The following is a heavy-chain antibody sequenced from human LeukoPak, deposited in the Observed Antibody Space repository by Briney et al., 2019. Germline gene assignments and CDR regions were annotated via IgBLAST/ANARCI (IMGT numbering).Heavy chain of an antibody. D-gene: IGHD3-22*01. CDR2: ISGSGGST. J-gene: IGHJ4*02. CDR3: AREGYFDSSGPSG. CDR1: GFTFSSYS. Sequence: PGGSLRLSCAASGFTFSSYSMNWVRQAPGKGLEWVSAISGSGGSTYYADSVKGRFTISRDNSKNTLYLQMNSLRAEDTAVYYCAREGYFDSSGPSGWGQGTLVTVSS. V-gene: IGHV3-23*01.